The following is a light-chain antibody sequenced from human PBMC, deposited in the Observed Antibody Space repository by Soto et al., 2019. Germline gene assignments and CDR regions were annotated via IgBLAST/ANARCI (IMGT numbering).Light chain of an antibody. V-gene: IGLV2-8*01. CDR3: SSYAGSNNWV. CDR2: EVS. J-gene: IGLJ3*02. CDR1: SSDVGNYKY. Sequence: QSALTQSPSASGSPGQSVTISCTGTSSDVGNYKYVSWYQQHPGKAPKLMIYEVSKRPSGVPDRFSGSKSGNTASLTVSGLQAEDEADYYGSSYAGSNNWVFGGGTKLTVL.